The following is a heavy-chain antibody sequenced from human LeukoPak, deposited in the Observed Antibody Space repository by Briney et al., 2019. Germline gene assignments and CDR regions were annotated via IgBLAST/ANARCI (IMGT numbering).Heavy chain of an antibody. D-gene: IGHD1-26*01. CDR1: GFTFSSYG. V-gene: IGHV3-33*01. CDR3: VRGSGAYYDY. Sequence: GRSLRLSCAASGFTFSSYGIHWVRQAPGKGPEWVALIWYDGSNKYYADSVKGRFTISRDNSKNTLYLQMNSLRAEDTAVYHCVRGSGAYYDYWGQGTLVPVTS. CDR2: IWYDGSNK. J-gene: IGHJ4*02.